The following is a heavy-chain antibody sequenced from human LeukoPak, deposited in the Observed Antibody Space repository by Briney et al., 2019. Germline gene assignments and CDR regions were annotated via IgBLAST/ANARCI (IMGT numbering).Heavy chain of an antibody. J-gene: IGHJ4*02. CDR1: GGSFSDYY. CDR2: INHSGGT. CDR3: AGYGYRFFDY. D-gene: IGHD5-18*01. V-gene: IGHV4-34*01. Sequence: HPSETLSLTCAVYGGSFSDYYWSWIRQPPGKGLEWIGEINHSGGTNYNPSLKSRVTISVDTSKNQFSLKLSSVTAADTAVYYCAGYGYRFFDYWGQGALVTVSS.